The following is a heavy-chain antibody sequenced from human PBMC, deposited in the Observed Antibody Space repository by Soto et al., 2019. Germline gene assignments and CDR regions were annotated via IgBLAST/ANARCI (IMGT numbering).Heavy chain of an antibody. CDR3: ARDCRRMATITGMGY. V-gene: IGHV1-3*01. Sequence: ASVKVSCKASGYTFTSYAMHWVRQAPGQRLEWMGWINAGNGNTKYSQKFQGRVTITRDTSASTAYMELSSLRSEDTAVYYGARDCRRMATITGMGYWGQGTLVTVSS. D-gene: IGHD4-4*01. J-gene: IGHJ4*02. CDR1: GYTFTSYA. CDR2: INAGNGNT.